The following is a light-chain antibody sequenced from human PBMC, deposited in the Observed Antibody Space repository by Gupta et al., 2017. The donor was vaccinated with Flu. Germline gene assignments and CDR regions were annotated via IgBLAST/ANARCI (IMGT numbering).Light chain of an antibody. V-gene: IGKV1-27*01. CDR1: QGISSY. CDR2: AAS. Sequence: DIQMTQSPSSLSASGGDRITITCRTSQGISSYLAWYQQKPGKVPKLLISAASTLQSGVPSRFSGSESGTVFTLTITSLQPEDVATYYCQKYDSTPLTFGGGTKVEIK. CDR3: QKYDSTPLT. J-gene: IGKJ4*01.